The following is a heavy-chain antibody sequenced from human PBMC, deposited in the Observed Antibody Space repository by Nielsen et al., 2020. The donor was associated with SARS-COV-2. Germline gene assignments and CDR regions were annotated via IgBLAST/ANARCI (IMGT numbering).Heavy chain of an antibody. J-gene: IGHJ4*02. V-gene: IGHV1-69*13. Sequence: SVKVSCKASGYTFTTYYMHWVRQAPGQGLEWMGGIIPIFGTANYAQKFQGRVTITADESTSTAYMELSSLRSEDTAVYYCATTGFLGDTSYGGYWGQGTLVTVSS. CDR1: GYTFTTYY. D-gene: IGHD3-10*01. CDR2: IIPIFGTA. CDR3: ATTGFLGDTSYGGY.